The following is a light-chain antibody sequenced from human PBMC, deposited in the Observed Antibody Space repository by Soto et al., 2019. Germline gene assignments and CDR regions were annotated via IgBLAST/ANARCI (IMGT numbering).Light chain of an antibody. CDR3: QQYNNWRRT. J-gene: IGKJ1*01. V-gene: IGKV3D-15*01. CDR1: QSVSSN. Sequence: EIVMTQSPATLSVSPGERATLSCRASQSVSSNLAWYQQKPGQAPRLLISGASTRATGIPARFSGSGSGTEFTLTISSRQSEDFAVYYCQQYNNWRRTFGQGTKVEIK. CDR2: GAS.